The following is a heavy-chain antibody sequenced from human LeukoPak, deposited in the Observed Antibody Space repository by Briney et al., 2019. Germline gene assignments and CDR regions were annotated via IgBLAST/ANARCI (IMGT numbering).Heavy chain of an antibody. V-gene: IGHV3-48*01. CDR2: ISSSSSTI. CDR3: AKDIVAVAGTLSAFDI. Sequence: GGSLRLSCAASGFTFSSYSMNWVRQAPGKGLEWVSYISSSSSTIYYADSVKGRFTISRDNAKNSLYLQMNSLRAEDTALYYCAKDIVAVAGTLSAFDIWGQGTMVTVSS. J-gene: IGHJ3*02. CDR1: GFTFSSYS. D-gene: IGHD6-19*01.